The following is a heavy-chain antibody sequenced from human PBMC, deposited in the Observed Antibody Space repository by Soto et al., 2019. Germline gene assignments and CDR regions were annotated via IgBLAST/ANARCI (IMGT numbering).Heavy chain of an antibody. D-gene: IGHD2-2*01. Sequence: SETLSLTCTVSDDSISSSSYYWGWIRQPPGKGLEWIGSIYYSGSTYYNPSLKSRVTISVDTSKNQFSLKLSSVTAADTAVYYCARHVKGYCSSSSCHTDYWGQGTLVTVSS. CDR1: DDSISSSSYY. J-gene: IGHJ4*02. CDR2: IYYSGST. V-gene: IGHV4-39*01. CDR3: ARHVKGYCSSSSCHTDY.